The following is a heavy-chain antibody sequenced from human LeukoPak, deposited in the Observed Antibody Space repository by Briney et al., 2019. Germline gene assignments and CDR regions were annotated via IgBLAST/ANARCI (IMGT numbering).Heavy chain of an antibody. Sequence: ASVKISCKVSGYTFTDYYMHWVQQAPGKGLEWMGLVDPEDGETINAEKFQGRVTITADTSADTAYMELSSLRCEDTAVYYCATDVGYTGYGAYDCWGQGTLVTVSS. CDR3: ATDVGYTGYGAYDC. D-gene: IGHD5-12*01. J-gene: IGHJ4*02. V-gene: IGHV1-69-2*01. CDR1: GYTFTDYY. CDR2: VDPEDGET.